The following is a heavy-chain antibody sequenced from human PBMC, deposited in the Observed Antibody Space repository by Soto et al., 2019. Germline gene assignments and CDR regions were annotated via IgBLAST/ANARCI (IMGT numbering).Heavy chain of an antibody. Sequence: SLRLSCAASGFTVSSYGMHWVRQAPGKGLEWVAVIWYDGSNKYYADSVKGRFTISRDNSKNTLYLQMNSLRAEDTAVYYCASLSYDSSGYHYYGMDVWGQGTTVTVS. J-gene: IGHJ6*02. CDR3: ASLSYDSSGYHYYGMDV. V-gene: IGHV3-33*01. CDR1: GFTVSSYG. D-gene: IGHD3-22*01. CDR2: IWYDGSNK.